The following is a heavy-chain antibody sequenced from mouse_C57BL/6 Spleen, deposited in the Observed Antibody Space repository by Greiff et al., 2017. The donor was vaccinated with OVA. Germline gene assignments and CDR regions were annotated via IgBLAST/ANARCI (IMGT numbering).Heavy chain of an antibody. Sequence: EVKLLESGGGLVKPGGSLKLSCAASGFTFSSYAMSWVRQTPEKRLEWVATISDGGSYTYYPDNVKGRFTISRDNAKNNLYLQRSHLKSEDTAMYYCARDRGIDYGNYDAMDYWGQGTSVTVSS. CDR1: GFTFSSYA. CDR2: ISDGGSYT. J-gene: IGHJ4*01. D-gene: IGHD2-1*01. CDR3: ARDRGIDYGNYDAMDY. V-gene: IGHV5-4*01.